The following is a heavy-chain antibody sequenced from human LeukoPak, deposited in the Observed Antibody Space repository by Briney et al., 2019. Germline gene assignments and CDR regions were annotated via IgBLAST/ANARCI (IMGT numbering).Heavy chain of an antibody. V-gene: IGHV3-66*02. D-gene: IGHD2/OR15-2a*01. CDR3: ARDRTTGEVDF. CDR2: IYSVGST. CDR1: GFTVSSNY. Sequence: PGGSLRLSCAASGFTVSSNYMSWVRQAPGKGLECVSVIYSVGSTYYADSVKGRFTVSRDDSKNTLYLQMNSLRAEDTAVCYCARDRTTGEVDFWGQGTLVTVSS. J-gene: IGHJ4*02.